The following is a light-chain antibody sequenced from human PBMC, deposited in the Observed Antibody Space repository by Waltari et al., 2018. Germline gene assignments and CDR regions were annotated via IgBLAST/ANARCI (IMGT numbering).Light chain of an antibody. V-gene: IGKV1-5*03. Sequence: DIQMTQSPSTLSASVRDSVTITCRASQSTSSWLAWYQQKPGKAPKLLIYKASSLESGVPSRFSGSGSGTEFTLTISSLQPDDFATYYCQQYNSYSWTFGQGTKVEIK. CDR3: QQYNSYSWT. CDR2: KAS. J-gene: IGKJ1*01. CDR1: QSTSSW.